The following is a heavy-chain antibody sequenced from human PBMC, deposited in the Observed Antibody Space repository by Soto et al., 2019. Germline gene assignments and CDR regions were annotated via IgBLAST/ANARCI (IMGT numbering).Heavy chain of an antibody. Sequence: ASVKVSCKASGYTFTGYYMHWVRQAPGQGLEWMGWINPNSGGTNYAQKFQGWVTMTRDTSISTAYMELSRLRSDDTAVYYCARGPMYSSSWYPSFDYWGQGTLVNVSS. D-gene: IGHD6-13*01. J-gene: IGHJ4*02. CDR3: ARGPMYSSSWYPSFDY. CDR2: INPNSGGT. V-gene: IGHV1-2*04. CDR1: GYTFTGYY.